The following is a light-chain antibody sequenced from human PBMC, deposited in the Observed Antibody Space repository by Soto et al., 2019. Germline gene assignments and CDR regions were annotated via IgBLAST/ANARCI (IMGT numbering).Light chain of an antibody. CDR3: QQYSKWPT. CDR1: ESVSGN. Sequence: EIMMTQSPATLSVSPGERATLSCRASESVSGNLAWYQQKPGQAPRLLIYDTASRATAIPARFSGSGSGTEFTLTISSLQSEDFAVYYCQQYSKWPTFDQGTRLEIK. J-gene: IGKJ5*01. V-gene: IGKV3-15*01. CDR2: DTA.